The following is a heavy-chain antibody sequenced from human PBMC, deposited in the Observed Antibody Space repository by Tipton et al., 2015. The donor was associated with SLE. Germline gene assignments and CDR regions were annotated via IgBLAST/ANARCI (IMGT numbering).Heavy chain of an antibody. Sequence: SLRLSCAASGFTFSNYAMHWVRQAPGKGLEWVSAISGSGGSTYYADSVKGRFTISRDNSKNTLYLQMNSLRAEDTAVYYCAKGDSYYYYGMDVWGQGTTVTVSS. CDR3: AKGDSYYYYGMDV. J-gene: IGHJ6*02. CDR2: ISGSGGST. V-gene: IGHV3-23*01. CDR1: GFTFSNYA.